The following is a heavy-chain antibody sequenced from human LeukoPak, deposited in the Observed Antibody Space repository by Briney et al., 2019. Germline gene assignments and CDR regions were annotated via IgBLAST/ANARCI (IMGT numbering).Heavy chain of an antibody. CDR2: IKQDGSEK. D-gene: IGHD1-26*01. CDR3: ARDITGAHYDAFDI. Sequence: QSGGSLRLSCAASGFTFSSYWMSWVRQAPGKGLEWVANIKQDGSEKYYVDSVKGRFTISRDNAKNSLYLQMNSLRAEDTAVYYCARDITGAHYDAFDIWGQGTMVTVSS. J-gene: IGHJ3*02. CDR1: GFTFSSYW. V-gene: IGHV3-7*01.